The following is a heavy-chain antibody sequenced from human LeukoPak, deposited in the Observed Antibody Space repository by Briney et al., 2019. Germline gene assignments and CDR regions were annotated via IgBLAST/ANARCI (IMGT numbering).Heavy chain of an antibody. J-gene: IGHJ4*02. CDR3: ARAKVGATLSFDY. CDR1: GGTFSSYA. D-gene: IGHD1-26*01. CDR2: IIPIFGTA. V-gene: IGHV1-69*05. Sequence: SVKVSCKASGGTFSSYAISWVRQAPGQGLEWMGGIIPIFGTANYAQKFQGRVTITTDESTSTAYMELSSLRSEDTAAYYCARAKVGATLSFDYWGQGTLVTVSS.